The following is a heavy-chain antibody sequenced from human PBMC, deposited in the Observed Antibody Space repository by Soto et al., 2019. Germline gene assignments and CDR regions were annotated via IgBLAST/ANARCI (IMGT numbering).Heavy chain of an antibody. V-gene: IGHV2-5*02. J-gene: IGHJ5*02. CDR2: IYWDDDK. CDR1: GFSLSTSGVG. CDR3: AHKSSHHEWDWFDP. D-gene: IGHD2-8*01. Sequence: QITLKESGPTLVKPTQTLTLTCTFSGFSLSTSGVGVGWIRQPPGKALEWLALIYWDDDKRYSPSLKSRLTIAKDNSKNLVVLTMTNMYPVDTATYYCAHKSSHHEWDWFDPWGQGTLVTVSS.